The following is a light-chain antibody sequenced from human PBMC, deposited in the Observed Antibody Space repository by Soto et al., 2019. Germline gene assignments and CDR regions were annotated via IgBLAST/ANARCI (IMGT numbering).Light chain of an antibody. CDR2: KAS. CDR3: QQYNDYSS. J-gene: IGKJ1*01. V-gene: IGKV1-5*03. CDR1: QTISSW. Sequence: DIQMTQSPSTLSASVGDRVTITCRASQTISSWLAWYQQKPGKAPKLLIYKASSLEGGVPSRFSGSGSGTEFTLTISSLQPDDFATYYCQQYNDYSSFGQGTKVEIK.